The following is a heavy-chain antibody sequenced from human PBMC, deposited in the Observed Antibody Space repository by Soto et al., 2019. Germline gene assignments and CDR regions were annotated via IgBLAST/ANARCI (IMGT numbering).Heavy chain of an antibody. J-gene: IGHJ6*02. V-gene: IGHV1-18*04. D-gene: IGHD3-10*01. CDR2: ISAHNGDT. Sequence: CGGSSNRYGISWVRQAPGQGLEWMGWISAHNGDTTSAQNVQGRVTLTTDTSTSTAYMELRSLTSDDTAVYYCARETQSYGSGSYRQTGMDVWGQGTTVTVSS. CDR1: GGSSNRYG. CDR3: ARETQSYGSGSYRQTGMDV.